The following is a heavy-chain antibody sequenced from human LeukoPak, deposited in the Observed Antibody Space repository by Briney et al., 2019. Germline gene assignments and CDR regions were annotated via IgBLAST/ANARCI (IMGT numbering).Heavy chain of an antibody. Sequence: SSVTVSCKAAVYTSTSYGICCVRQAPGPALEWMGWVSTYNGNTIYAQKLHGRVTMTRDTSTSTDHMEVRSLKSGETAVYYCTRDFDFSSGSNLCELWGQGTVVSV. CDR1: VYTSTSYG. D-gene: IGHD3-3*01. CDR3: TRDFDFSSGSNLCEL. V-gene: IGHV1-18*04. CDR2: VSTYNGNT. J-gene: IGHJ4*02.